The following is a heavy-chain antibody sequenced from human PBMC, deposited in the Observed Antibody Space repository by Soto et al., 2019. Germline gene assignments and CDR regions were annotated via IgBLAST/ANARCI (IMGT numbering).Heavy chain of an antibody. D-gene: IGHD6-6*01. J-gene: IGHJ4*02. Sequence: QVQLVQPGAEVKKPGASVKFSCKASGYIFTNFYIHWVRQAPGQGLEWIGIINPNGGSTNYAQNFQGRVTVTRDTSTSTVYMDRSSLRSEDTAVYYCTRGLASGDYWGQGTLITVSS. V-gene: IGHV1-46*03. CDR1: GYIFTNFY. CDR2: INPNGGST. CDR3: TRGLASGDY.